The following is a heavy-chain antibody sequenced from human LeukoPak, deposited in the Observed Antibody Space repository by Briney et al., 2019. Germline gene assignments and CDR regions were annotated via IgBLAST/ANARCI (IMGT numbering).Heavy chain of an antibody. J-gene: IGHJ6*02. CDR1: GFTFSSYS. CDR2: ISSSSSYI. Sequence: GGSLRLSCAASGFTFSSYSMNWVRQAPGKGLEWVSSISSSSSYIYYADSVKGRFTISRDNAKNSLYLQMNSLRAEDTAVYYCAGGRPAIAVAGLDVWGQGTPVTVSS. D-gene: IGHD6-19*01. CDR3: AGGRPAIAVAGLDV. V-gene: IGHV3-21*01.